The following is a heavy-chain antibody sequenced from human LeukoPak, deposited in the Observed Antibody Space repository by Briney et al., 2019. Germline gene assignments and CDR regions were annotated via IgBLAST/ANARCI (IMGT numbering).Heavy chain of an antibody. CDR2: INPSGGST. D-gene: IGHD1-1*01. J-gene: IGHJ6*03. CDR3: ASRGATGTPPYYYMDV. CDR1: GYTFISYY. V-gene: IGHV1-46*01. Sequence: ASVKVSCKASGYTFISYYIHWVRQAPGQGLEWMGIINPSGGSTSYAQKFQGRVTMTRDTSTSTVYMKLSSLRSEDTAVYYCASRGATGTPPYYYMDVWGKGTTVTISS.